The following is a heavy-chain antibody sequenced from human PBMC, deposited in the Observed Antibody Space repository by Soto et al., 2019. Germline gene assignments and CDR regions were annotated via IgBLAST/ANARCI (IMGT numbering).Heavy chain of an antibody. J-gene: IGHJ6*02. Sequence: EVQLVESGGGLVQPGGSLRLSCVASGFTLANYWIHWIRQAPGEGLVWVARINPEDTTTNYADSVKGRFSISRDNAKDTVSLQLNNLRGEDTAVYYCGRGGREPVDVWGQGTTVIVSS. CDR3: GRGGREPVDV. CDR2: INPEDTTT. D-gene: IGHD1-26*01. CDR1: GFTLANYW. V-gene: IGHV3-74*01.